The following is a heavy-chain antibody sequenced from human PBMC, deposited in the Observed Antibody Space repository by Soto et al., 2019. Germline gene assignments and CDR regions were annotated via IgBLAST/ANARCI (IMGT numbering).Heavy chain of an antibody. CDR3: ARDLGGPWPPHFDH. J-gene: IGHJ4*02. CDR1: GGTFSSYA. CDR2: IIPIFGTS. Sequence: SVKVSCKASGGTFSSYAISWLRESPVQVLEWMGGIIPIFGTSNYAQKFQGRVTITADKSISTAYMELTMLTSDDTAVYYCARDLGGPWPPHFDHWGQGTLVTVS. V-gene: IGHV1-69*06.